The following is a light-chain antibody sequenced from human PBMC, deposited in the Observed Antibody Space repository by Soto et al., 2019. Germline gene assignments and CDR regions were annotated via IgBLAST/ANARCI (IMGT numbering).Light chain of an antibody. CDR1: SSDIGGYDS. CDR3: SSYTTSSTLL. V-gene: IGLV2-8*01. J-gene: IGLJ2*01. CDR2: DVS. Sequence: QSALTQSPSASGSPGQSVTISCTGTSSDIGGYDSVSWYQQHPGKAPKVMIYDVSKRPSGVPDRFSGSKSGNTASLTISGLQAEDEAEYYCSSYTTSSTLLFGGGTKVTVL.